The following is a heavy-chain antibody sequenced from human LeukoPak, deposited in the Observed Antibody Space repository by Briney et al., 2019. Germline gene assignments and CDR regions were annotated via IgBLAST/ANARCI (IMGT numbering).Heavy chain of an antibody. CDR2: INPNSGGT. J-gene: IGHJ5*02. CDR1: GYTFTDYY. CDR3: PRVPRINWFDP. Sequence: ASVKVSCTSSGYTFTDYYMPRVRHAPGQGREWMGWINPNSGGTNYAQELQGRVTMTRDTPISTADMERSRLRSDATGMCYCPRVPRINWFDPWGQGTLVTVST. D-gene: IGHD1-14*01. V-gene: IGHV1-2*02.